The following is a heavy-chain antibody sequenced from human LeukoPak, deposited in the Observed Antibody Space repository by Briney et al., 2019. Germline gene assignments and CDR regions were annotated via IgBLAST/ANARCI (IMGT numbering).Heavy chain of an antibody. CDR1: GFTFSSYS. V-gene: IGHV3-48*01. CDR3: ARAHHRRVYDYVWGSYPY. J-gene: IGHJ4*02. Sequence: GGSLRLSCAASGFTFSSYSMNWVRQAPGKGLEWVSYISSSSSTIYYADSVKGRFTISRDNAKNSLYLQMNSPRAEDTAVYYCARAHHRRVYDYVWGSYPYWGQGTLVTVSS. CDR2: ISSSSSTI. D-gene: IGHD3-16*02.